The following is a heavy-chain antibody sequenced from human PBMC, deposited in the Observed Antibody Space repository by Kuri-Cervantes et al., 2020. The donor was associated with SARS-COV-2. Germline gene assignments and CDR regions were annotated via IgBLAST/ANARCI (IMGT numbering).Heavy chain of an antibody. CDR1: GFTLSSYA. Sequence: GGSLRLSCAASGFTLSSYAIRWVRQAPGKGLEWVAFISYDGNTTYYADSVKGRFTISRDNSRNSLFLQMNSLRTEDTAIYYCARDRVGVHDCWGQGTLVTVSS. V-gene: IGHV3-30-3*01. J-gene: IGHJ4*02. D-gene: IGHD2-21*01. CDR3: ARDRVGVHDC. CDR2: ISYDGNTT.